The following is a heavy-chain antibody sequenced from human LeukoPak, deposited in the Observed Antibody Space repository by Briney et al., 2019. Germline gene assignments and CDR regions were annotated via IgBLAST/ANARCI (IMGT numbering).Heavy chain of an antibody. CDR2: ISYDGSNK. CDR1: GFTFSSYA. J-gene: IGHJ4*02. Sequence: GGSLRLSCAASGFTFSSYAMHWVRQAPGKGLEWVAVISYDGSNKYYADSVKGRFTISRDNSKNTLYLQMNSLRAEDTAVYYCARGEMDTTTAMFDYWGQGTLVTVSS. CDR3: ARGEMDTTTAMFDY. D-gene: IGHD5-24*01. V-gene: IGHV3-30-3*01.